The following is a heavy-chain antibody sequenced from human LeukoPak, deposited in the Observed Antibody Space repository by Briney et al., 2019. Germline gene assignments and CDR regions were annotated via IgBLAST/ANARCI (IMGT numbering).Heavy chain of an antibody. CDR1: GGSISSYN. J-gene: IGHJ6*03. CDR2: IHYTGTT. CDR3: ARTGGSFYFYYYMDV. D-gene: IGHD1-26*01. V-gene: IGHV4-39*02. Sequence: SETLSLTCTVSGGSISSYNWGWIRQPPGKGLEWIGSIHYTGTTYYNPSLKSRVIISFDTSKNHFSLRLSSVTAADTALYYCARTGGSFYFYYYMDVWGKGTTVTVSS.